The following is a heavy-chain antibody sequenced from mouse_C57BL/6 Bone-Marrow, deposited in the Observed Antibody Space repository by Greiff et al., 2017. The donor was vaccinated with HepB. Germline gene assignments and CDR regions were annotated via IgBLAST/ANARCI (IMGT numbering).Heavy chain of an antibody. CDR3: ARCYDGYLYAMDY. CDR2: IDPGSGNT. CDR1: GYTFTDYY. Sequence: VQLQQSGAELVRPGASVKLSCKASGYTFTDYYINWVKQRPGQGLEWIARIDPGSGNTYYNEKFKGKATLTAEKSSSTAYMQLSSLTSEDSAVYFCARCYDGYLYAMDYWGQGTSVTVSS. J-gene: IGHJ4*01. V-gene: IGHV1-76*01. D-gene: IGHD2-3*01.